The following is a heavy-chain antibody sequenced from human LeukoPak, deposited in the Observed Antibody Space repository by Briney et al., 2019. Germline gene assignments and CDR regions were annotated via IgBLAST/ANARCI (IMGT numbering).Heavy chain of an antibody. CDR2: IRCDGSNK. Sequence: GGSLRLSCAASGFTFSSYGMHWVRQAPGKGLEWVAFIRCDGSNKYYADSVKGRFTISRDNSKNTLYLQMNSLRAEDTAVYYCAKDLMTTVVIGLDAFDIWGQGTMVTVSS. CDR1: GFTFSSYG. D-gene: IGHD4-23*01. J-gene: IGHJ3*02. V-gene: IGHV3-30*02. CDR3: AKDLMTTVVIGLDAFDI.